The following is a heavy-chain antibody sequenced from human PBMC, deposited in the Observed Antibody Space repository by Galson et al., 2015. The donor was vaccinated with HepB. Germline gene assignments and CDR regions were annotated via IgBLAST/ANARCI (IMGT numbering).Heavy chain of an antibody. CDR1: GGTFSSYA. CDR3: ARKTGTTEWFDP. V-gene: IGHV1-69*06. Sequence: SCKASGGTFSSYAISWVRQAPGQGLEWMGGIIPIFGTANYAQKFQGRVTITADKSTSTAYMELSSLRSEDTAVYYCARKTGTTEWFDPWGQGTLVTVSS. CDR2: IIPIFGTA. J-gene: IGHJ5*01. D-gene: IGHD1-7*01.